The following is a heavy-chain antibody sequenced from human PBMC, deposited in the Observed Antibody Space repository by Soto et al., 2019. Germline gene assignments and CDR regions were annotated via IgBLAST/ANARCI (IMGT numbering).Heavy chain of an antibody. J-gene: IGHJ5*02. CDR1: GGSISSYY. CDR3: ERGRRDQLLRSRGHWFDP. Sequence: SETLSLTCTVSGGSISSYYWSLIRQPAGKGLEWIGRIYTSGSTNYNPSLKSRVTMSVDTSKNQFSLKLSSVTAEDTAVYYCERGRRDQLLRSRGHWFDPWGQGTXVTVSS. V-gene: IGHV4-4*07. D-gene: IGHD2-2*01. CDR2: IYTSGST.